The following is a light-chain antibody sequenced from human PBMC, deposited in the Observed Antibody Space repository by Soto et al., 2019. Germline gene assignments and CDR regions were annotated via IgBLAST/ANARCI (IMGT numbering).Light chain of an antibody. CDR1: SSNIGSNF. CDR2: DNN. V-gene: IGLV1-51*01. J-gene: IGLJ3*02. Sequence: QSVLTQPPSVSAAPGQRVTSSCSGSSSNIGSNFVSWYQHLPGTAPKLLIYDNNKRPSGIPDRFSGSKSGTSATLGIAGLQTGDEADYYCGTWDSSLTVELFGGGTKVTVL. CDR3: GTWDSSLTVEL.